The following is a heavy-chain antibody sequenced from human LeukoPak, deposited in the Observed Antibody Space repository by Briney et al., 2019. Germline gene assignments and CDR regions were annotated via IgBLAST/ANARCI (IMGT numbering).Heavy chain of an antibody. D-gene: IGHD6-13*01. V-gene: IGHV1-69*13. CDR2: IIPIFGTA. CDR1: GYTFTSYG. Sequence: GASVKVSCKASGYTFTSYGISWVRQAPGQGLEWMGGIIPIFGTANYAQKFQGRVTITADESTSTAYMELSSLRSEDTAVYYCARGDGGEQQLVLGYWGQGALVTVSS. J-gene: IGHJ4*02. CDR3: ARGDGGEQQLVLGY.